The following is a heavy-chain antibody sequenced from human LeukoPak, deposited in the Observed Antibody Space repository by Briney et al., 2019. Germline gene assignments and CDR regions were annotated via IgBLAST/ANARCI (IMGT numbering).Heavy chain of an antibody. J-gene: IGHJ4*02. CDR3: ARDSSYWFYFDY. D-gene: IGHD6-19*01. Sequence: GGSLRLSCAASGFTVSSNYMSWVRQAPGKGLEWVSVIYSGGSTYYADSVKGRFTISRDNSKNTLYLQMNSLRAEDTAVYYCARDSSYWFYFDYWGQGTLVTVSS. V-gene: IGHV3-66*01. CDR1: GFTVSSNY. CDR2: IYSGGST.